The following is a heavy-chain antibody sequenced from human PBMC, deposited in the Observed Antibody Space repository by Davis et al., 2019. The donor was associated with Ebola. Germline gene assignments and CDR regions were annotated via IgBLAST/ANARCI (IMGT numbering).Heavy chain of an antibody. D-gene: IGHD6-19*01. CDR3: AKDLGASSGLGVES. V-gene: IGHV3-30*18. CDR2: TSYDGSTK. Sequence: GGSLRLSCAASGFTFGNYAMTWARQAPGKGLEWVAVTSYDGSTKYYADSVKGRLTISRDNSKNTLYLQMNSLRVEDTALYYCAKDLGASSGLGVESWGQGTLVTVSS. CDR1: GFTFGNYA. J-gene: IGHJ5*01.